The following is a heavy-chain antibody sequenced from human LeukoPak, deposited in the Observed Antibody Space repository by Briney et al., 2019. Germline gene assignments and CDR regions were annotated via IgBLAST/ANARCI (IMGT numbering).Heavy chain of an antibody. D-gene: IGHD1-1*01. Sequence: SETLSPTCTVSGGSINTYYWSWIRQPPGKGLEWIGYLYNSGTTNYNPSLKSRVSISGDTSKNQFSLKLNSMTAADTAVYYCATRGVKTTRFDYWGQGILVTVSS. CDR1: GGSINTYY. J-gene: IGHJ4*02. CDR2: LYNSGTT. CDR3: ATRGVKTTRFDY. V-gene: IGHV4-59*01.